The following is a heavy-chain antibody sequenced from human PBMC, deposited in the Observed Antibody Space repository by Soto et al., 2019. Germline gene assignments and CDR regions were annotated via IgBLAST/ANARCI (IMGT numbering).Heavy chain of an antibody. CDR1: GYTFTSYD. J-gene: IGHJ5*02. CDR3: ARAGSYDFWSGYYDNWFDP. Sequence: QVQLVQSGAEVKKPGASVKVSCKASGYTFTSYDINWVRQATGQGLEWMGWMNPNSGNTGYAQKFQGRVTMTRNTSISKAYMERSSLRSEDTAVYYCARAGSYDFWSGYYDNWFDPWGQGTLVTVSS. D-gene: IGHD3-3*01. V-gene: IGHV1-8*01. CDR2: MNPNSGNT.